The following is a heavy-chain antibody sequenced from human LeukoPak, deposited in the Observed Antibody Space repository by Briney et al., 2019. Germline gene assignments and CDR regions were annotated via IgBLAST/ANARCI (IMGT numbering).Heavy chain of an antibody. CDR2: ISGSGGST. V-gene: IGHV3-23*01. CDR1: GFTFSSYA. J-gene: IGHJ4*02. CDR3: AKGGYKYDSSGHNYFDY. D-gene: IGHD3-22*01. Sequence: GGSLRLSCAASGFTFSSYAVSWVRQAPGKGLEWVSGISGSGGSTYYADSVKGRLIISRDKPKNTLYLQMNSLRAEDTAVYYCAKGGYKYDSSGHNYFDYWGQGTLVTVSS.